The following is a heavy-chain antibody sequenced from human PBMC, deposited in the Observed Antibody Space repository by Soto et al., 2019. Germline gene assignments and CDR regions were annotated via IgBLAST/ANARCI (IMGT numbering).Heavy chain of an antibody. CDR2: IYPGDSDT. Sequence: PGESLKISCQGSGYSFAIYWIGWVRQMPGKDLEWMGIIYPGDSDTRYSPSFQGQVTISAGKSLRTAYLQWTSLKASDTALYYCARTRSFTLGFYYDGMDVWGQGTTVTVS. CDR3: ARTRSFTLGFYYDGMDV. CDR1: GYSFAIYW. V-gene: IGHV5-51*01. D-gene: IGHD6-6*01. J-gene: IGHJ6*02.